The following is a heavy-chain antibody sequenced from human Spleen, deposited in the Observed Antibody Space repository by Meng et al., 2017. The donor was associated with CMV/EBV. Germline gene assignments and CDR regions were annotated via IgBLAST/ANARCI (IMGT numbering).Heavy chain of an antibody. CDR3: TTPPDIVVVPAQEINDY. Sequence: GESLKISCATSGFTFSNVWMSWVRQAPGKGLEWVGRIKSKTDGGTTDYAAPVKGRFTISRDDSKNTLYLQMNSLKTEDTAVYYCTTPPDIVVVPAQEINDYWGQGTLVTVSS. J-gene: IGHJ4*02. D-gene: IGHD2-2*01. CDR1: GFTFSNVW. V-gene: IGHV3-15*01. CDR2: IKSKTDGGTT.